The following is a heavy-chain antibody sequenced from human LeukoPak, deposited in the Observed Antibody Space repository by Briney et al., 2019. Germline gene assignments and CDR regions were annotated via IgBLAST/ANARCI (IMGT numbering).Heavy chain of an antibody. CDR1: GFSFGRYA. CDR2: ISYSGASP. D-gene: IGHD4/OR15-4a*01. CDR3: AKDSSVLPNALDL. Sequence: PGGSLRLSCAASGFSFGRYAMTWVRQTPGKGLEWVSAISYSGASPYYGDSVKGRFTISRDNSKNTVYLQMNSLRDEDTALYYCAKDSSVLPNALDLWGQGTVVTVSS. J-gene: IGHJ3*01. V-gene: IGHV3-23*01.